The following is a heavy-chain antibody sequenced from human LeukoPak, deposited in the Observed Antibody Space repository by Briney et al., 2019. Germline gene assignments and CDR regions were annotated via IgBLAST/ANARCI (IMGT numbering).Heavy chain of an antibody. CDR1: GFTFSNYG. D-gene: IGHD6-6*01. J-gene: IGHJ6*03. V-gene: IGHV3-30*19. CDR2: ISYDGSNK. CDR3: ASQFGIAARIYYYMDV. Sequence: GGSLRLSCAASGFTFSNYGMHWVRQAPGKGLEWVAVISYDGSNKYYADSVKGRFTISRDNSKNTLYLQMNSLRAEDTAVYYCASQFGIAARIYYYMDVWGKGTTVTVSS.